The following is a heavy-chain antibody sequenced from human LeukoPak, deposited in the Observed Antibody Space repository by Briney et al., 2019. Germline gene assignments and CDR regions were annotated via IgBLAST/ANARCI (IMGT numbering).Heavy chain of an antibody. CDR3: ARGSRIAAVGRFGY. CDR1: GGSFSGYY. Sequence: SETLSLTCAVYGGSFSGYYWSWIRQPPGKGLEWIGEINHSGSTNYNPSLKSRVTISVDTSKNQFSLKLSSVTAADTAVYYCARGSRIAAVGRFGYWGQGTLVTVSS. J-gene: IGHJ4*02. D-gene: IGHD6-13*01. V-gene: IGHV4-34*01. CDR2: INHSGST.